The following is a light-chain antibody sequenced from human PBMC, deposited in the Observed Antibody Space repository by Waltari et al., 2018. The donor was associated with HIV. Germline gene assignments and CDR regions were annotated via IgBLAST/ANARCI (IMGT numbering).Light chain of an antibody. CDR3: QSYDSSLSGSGV. J-gene: IGLJ3*02. CDR2: GNS. CDR1: SPNIGAGYD. Sequence: QSVLTQPPSVSGAPGQRVPISCTGSSPNIGAGYDVHWSPQLHGTAPKLLIYGNSNRPSGVPDRFSGSKSGTSASLAITGLQAEDEADYYCQSYDSSLSGSGVFGGGTKLTVL. V-gene: IGLV1-40*01.